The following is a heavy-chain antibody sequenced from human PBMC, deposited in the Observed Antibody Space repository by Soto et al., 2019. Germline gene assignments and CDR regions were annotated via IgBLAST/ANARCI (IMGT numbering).Heavy chain of an antibody. CDR1: GDSVSSNSAA. Sequence: PSQTLSLSCAISGDSVSSNSAAWNWIRLSPSRGLEWLARTYYRSRWYNDYAVSVRSRITVNPDTSKNQFSLQLTSVTPEDTAVYYCAGTTSHQWYYMDVWGKGTTVTV. V-gene: IGHV6-1*01. D-gene: IGHD1-7*01. J-gene: IGHJ6*03. CDR3: AGTTSHQWYYMDV. CDR2: TYYRSRWYN.